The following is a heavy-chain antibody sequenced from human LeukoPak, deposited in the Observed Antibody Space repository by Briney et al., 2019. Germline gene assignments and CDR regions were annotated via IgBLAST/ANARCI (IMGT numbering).Heavy chain of an antibody. J-gene: IGHJ4*02. CDR1: GGSISSYY. D-gene: IGHD3-10*01. Sequence: SETLSLTCTVSGGSISSYYWTWIRQSAGKGLEWIGRMYHSGSTYYNPSLKSRVTMSADTSKNQFSPKLNSVTAADTAVYYCARVLDYYGSGTRDFDYWGQGTLVTVSS. CDR2: MYHSGST. V-gene: IGHV4-4*07. CDR3: ARVLDYYGSGTRDFDY.